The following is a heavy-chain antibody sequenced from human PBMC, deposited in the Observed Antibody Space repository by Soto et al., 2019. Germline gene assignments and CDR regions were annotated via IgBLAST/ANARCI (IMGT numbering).Heavy chain of an antibody. Sequence: ASVKVSCKASGYTFTSYGISWVRQAPGQGLEWMGWISAYNGNTNYAQKLQGRVTMTTDTSTSTAYMELRSLRSDDTAVYYCARDCSGGGCYSDYYNYYMDVWGKETTVTVSS. J-gene: IGHJ6*03. V-gene: IGHV1-18*01. CDR1: GYTFTSYG. CDR3: ARDCSGGGCYSDYYNYYMDV. CDR2: ISAYNGNT. D-gene: IGHD2-15*01.